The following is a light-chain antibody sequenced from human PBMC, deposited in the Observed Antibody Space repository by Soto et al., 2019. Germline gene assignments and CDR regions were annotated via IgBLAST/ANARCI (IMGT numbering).Light chain of an antibody. V-gene: IGKV1-39*01. J-gene: IGKJ4*01. CDR1: QKITTY. Sequence: DVQMTQSPSSLSASVGDRVTITCRASQKITTYLNWYQQKPGKAPKLLIYAASTLQGGVPSRFSGSGSGTDFTLTISSLQPEDFATYYCQHNYYSPSFGGGTKVDIK. CDR2: AAS. CDR3: QHNYYSPS.